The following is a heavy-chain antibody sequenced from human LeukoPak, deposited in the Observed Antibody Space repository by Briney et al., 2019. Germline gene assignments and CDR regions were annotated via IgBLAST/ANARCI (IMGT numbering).Heavy chain of an antibody. CDR2: IIPILGIA. D-gene: IGHD2-2*01. CDR1: GGTFSSYA. Sequence: ASAKVSCKASGGTFSSYAISWVRQAPGQGLEWMGRIIPILGIANYAQKFQGRVTITADKSTSTAYMELSSLRSEDTAVYYCARDPGDCSSTSCPNWFDPWGQGTLVTVSS. J-gene: IGHJ5*02. V-gene: IGHV1-69*04. CDR3: ARDPGDCSSTSCPNWFDP.